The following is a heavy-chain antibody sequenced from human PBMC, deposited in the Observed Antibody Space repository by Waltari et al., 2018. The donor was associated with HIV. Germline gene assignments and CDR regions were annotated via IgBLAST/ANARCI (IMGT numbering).Heavy chain of an antibody. D-gene: IGHD6-19*01. Sequence: QVQLVQSGAEVKKPGASVKVSCKASGYTFTSYAMHWVRQAPGQRLEWMGWINAGNGNTKYSQKFQGRVTITRDTSASTAYMELSSLRSEDTAVYYCARDRRFIAVAGISGYWGQGTLVTVSS. CDR2: INAGNGNT. J-gene: IGHJ4*02. CDR3: ARDRRFIAVAGISGY. CDR1: GYTFTSYA. V-gene: IGHV1-3*01.